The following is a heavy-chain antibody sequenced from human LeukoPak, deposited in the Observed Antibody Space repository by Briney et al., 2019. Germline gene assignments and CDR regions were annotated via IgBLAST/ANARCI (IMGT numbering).Heavy chain of an antibody. J-gene: IGHJ5*02. CDR3: AREAIAAAFDP. V-gene: IGHV3-48*03. Sequence: GSLRLSCAASGFTFSSYEMNWVRQAPGKGLEWVSYISSSGSTIYYADFVKGRFTISRDNAKNSLYLQMNSLRAEDTAVYYCAREAIAAAFDPWGQGTLVTVSS. CDR2: ISSSGSTI. CDR1: GFTFSSYE. D-gene: IGHD6-13*01.